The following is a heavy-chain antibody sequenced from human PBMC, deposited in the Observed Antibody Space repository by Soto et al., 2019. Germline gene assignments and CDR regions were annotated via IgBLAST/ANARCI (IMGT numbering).Heavy chain of an antibody. J-gene: IGHJ3*02. Sequence: QLQLQESGSGLVKPSQTLSLTCAVSGGSITSGTYFWSWIRQPPGKGLEWIGHINHRGSTYYNPSLKSRPTISMERSKDQFSLKLNSVTAAGTAVLYLARARLRRTGRAFDMLGPGTMVTLPS. D-gene: IGHD2-21*02. V-gene: IGHV4-30-2*01. CDR2: INHRGST. CDR1: GGSITSGTYF. CDR3: ARARLRRTGRAFDM.